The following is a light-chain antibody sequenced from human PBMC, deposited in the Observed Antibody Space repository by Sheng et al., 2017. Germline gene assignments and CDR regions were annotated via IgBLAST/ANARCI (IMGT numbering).Light chain of an antibody. J-gene: IGKJ4*01. CDR2: GAS. V-gene: IGKV3-20*01. CDR1: QSVSSGS. Sequence: EIVLTQSPGTLSLSPGERATLSCRASQSVSSGSLAWYQQKPGQAPRLLIYGASSRATDIPDXFSGSGSGTDFTLTISRLEPEDFAVYYCQQFGGSPTTFGGGTTVEIK. CDR3: QQFGGSPTT.